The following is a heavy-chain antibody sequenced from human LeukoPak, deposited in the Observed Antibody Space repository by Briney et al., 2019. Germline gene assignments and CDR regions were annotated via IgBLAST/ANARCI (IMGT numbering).Heavy chain of an antibody. CDR2: TYYRSKWYS. J-gene: IGHJ4*02. Sequence: SQTLSLTCAISGDSDSSDSAAWNWIRQSPSRGLEWLGRTYYRSKWYSDYAESVKTRITINSETSKNQFSLHLKSVTPENTAVYYCARDFDYWGQGTLVTVSS. CDR1: GDSDSSDSAA. CDR3: ARDFDY. V-gene: IGHV6-1*01.